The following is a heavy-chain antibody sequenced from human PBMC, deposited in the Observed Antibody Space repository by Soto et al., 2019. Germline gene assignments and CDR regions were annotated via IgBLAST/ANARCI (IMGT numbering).Heavy chain of an antibody. CDR2: IYYSGST. J-gene: IGHJ4*02. V-gene: IGHV4-39*01. Sequence: PSETLSLSCTVSGGSISSSSYYWGWIRQPPGKGLEWIGSIYYSGSTYYNPSLKSRVTISVDTSKNQFSLKLSSVTAADTAVYYCARLEAVDGRRPLYYFDYWGQAPLVTVSS. D-gene: IGHD6-19*01. CDR3: ARLEAVDGRRPLYYFDY. CDR1: GGSISSSSYY.